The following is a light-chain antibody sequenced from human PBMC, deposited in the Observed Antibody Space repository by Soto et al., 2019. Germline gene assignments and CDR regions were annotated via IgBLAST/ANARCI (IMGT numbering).Light chain of an antibody. CDR1: SSDVGGYNY. V-gene: IGLV2-8*01. CDR2: EVS. CDR3: SSYAGSNNLGV. J-gene: IGLJ2*01. Sequence: QSALTQPPSASGSPGQSVTISCTGTSSDVGGYNYVSWYQQHPGKAPKLMIHEVSKRPSGVPDRFSGSKSGNTASLTVSGLQAEDEDDYYCSSYAGSNNLGVFGGGTKLTVL.